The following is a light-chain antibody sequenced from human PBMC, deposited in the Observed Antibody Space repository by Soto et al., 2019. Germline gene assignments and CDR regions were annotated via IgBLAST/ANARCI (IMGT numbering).Light chain of an antibody. J-gene: IGKJ1*01. Sequence: EIVWTQSPGTLSLSPGERATLSCRASQSVRSRYLAWYQQKPGQAPRLLIYGSSSRPPGIPDRVSGSGSGTEFTLTISRLEPEDFAVYYCQQYGTSPQTFGQGTKVDIK. CDR3: QQYGTSPQT. V-gene: IGKV3-20*01. CDR2: GSS. CDR1: QSVRSRY.